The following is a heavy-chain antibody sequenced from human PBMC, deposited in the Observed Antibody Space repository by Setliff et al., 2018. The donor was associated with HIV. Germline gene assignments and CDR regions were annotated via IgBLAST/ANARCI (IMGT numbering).Heavy chain of an antibody. CDR3: ARGRGSSSSWPIDY. CDR2: IYYSGST. Sequence: SETLSLTCTVSGGSISSSSHYWGWIRQSPGKGLEWIGSIYYSGSTYYNSSLKSRVTIFVDTSKNQLSLKLRSVTAADTAVYFCARGRGSSSSWPIDYWGQGTLVTVSS. CDR1: GGSISSSSHY. J-gene: IGHJ4*02. V-gene: IGHV4-39*01. D-gene: IGHD6-13*01.